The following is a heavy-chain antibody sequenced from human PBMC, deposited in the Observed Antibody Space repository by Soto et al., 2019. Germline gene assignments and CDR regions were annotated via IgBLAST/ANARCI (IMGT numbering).Heavy chain of an antibody. CDR1: KFSFSGYW. Sequence: EVQLVESGGGLVQPGGSLRLSCAASKFSFSGYWMHWVRQAPGKGLMWVSRVNPDGSTTTYADSVKGRFTISRDNXXXTVFLQMNSLRADDTAVYYCAKVASGSYDWFDPWGQGTLVTVSS. V-gene: IGHV3-74*01. J-gene: IGHJ5*02. D-gene: IGHD1-26*01. CDR3: AKVASGSYDWFDP. CDR2: VNPDGSTT.